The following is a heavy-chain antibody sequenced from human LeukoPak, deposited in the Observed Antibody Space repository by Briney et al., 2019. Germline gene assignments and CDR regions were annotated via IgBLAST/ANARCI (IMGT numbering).Heavy chain of an antibody. D-gene: IGHD4-17*01. CDR2: IYYSGST. CDR3: ARGFTSVYFDY. Sequence: PSETLSLTCTVSGGSISSSSYYWGWIRQPPGKGLEWIGSIYYSGSTYYNPSLKSRVTISVDTSKNQFSLKLSSVTAADTAVYYCARGFTSVYFDYWGQGTLVTVSS. CDR1: GGSISSSSYY. V-gene: IGHV4-39*07. J-gene: IGHJ4*02.